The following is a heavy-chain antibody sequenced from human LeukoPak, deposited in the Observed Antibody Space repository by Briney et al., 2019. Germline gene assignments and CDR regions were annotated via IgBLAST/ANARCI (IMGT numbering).Heavy chain of an antibody. D-gene: IGHD4-11*01. CDR1: GFTFSSHA. V-gene: IGHV3-30-3*01. Sequence: GGSLRLSCAASGFTFSSHAMHWVRQAPGKGLEWVAVISYDGSNKYYADSVKGRFTISRDNSKNTLYLQMNSLRAEDTAVYYCARAPAVRVDYYYYGMDVRGQGTTVTVSS. CDR2: ISYDGSNK. CDR3: ARAPAVRVDYYYYGMDV. J-gene: IGHJ6*02.